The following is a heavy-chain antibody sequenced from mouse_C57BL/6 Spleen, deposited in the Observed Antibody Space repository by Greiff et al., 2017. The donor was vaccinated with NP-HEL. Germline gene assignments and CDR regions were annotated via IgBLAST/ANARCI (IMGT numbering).Heavy chain of an antibody. D-gene: IGHD1-1*01. CDR3: ARPHYYGSSGDY. CDR2: IHPNSGST. CDR1: GYTFTSYW. V-gene: IGHV1-64*01. Sequence: QVQLQQPGAELVKPGASVKLSCKASGYTFTSYWMHWVKQRPGQGLEWIGMIHPNSGSTNYNEKFKSKATLTVDKSSSTAYMQLSSLTSEDSAVYDCARPHYYGSSGDYWGQGTTLTVSS. J-gene: IGHJ2*01.